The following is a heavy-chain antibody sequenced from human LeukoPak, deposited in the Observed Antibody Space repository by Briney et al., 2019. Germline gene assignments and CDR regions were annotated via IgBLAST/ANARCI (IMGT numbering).Heavy chain of an antibody. CDR3: ARDLAYSRLDY. CDR1: GLTFSSSW. CDR2: INPDGNKK. J-gene: IGHJ4*02. D-gene: IGHD5-18*01. Sequence: GGSLRLSCAVSGLTFSSSWMDWVRQAPGKGLEWVASINPDGNKKYSADSVKGRFTISRDNAENSLYLQMNSLRVEDTAFYYCARDLAYSRLDYWGQGMLVTVSP. V-gene: IGHV3-7*01.